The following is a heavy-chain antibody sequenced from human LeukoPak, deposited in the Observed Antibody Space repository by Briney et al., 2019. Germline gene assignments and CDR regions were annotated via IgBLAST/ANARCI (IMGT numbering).Heavy chain of an antibody. CDR2: IWYDGSNK. D-gene: IGHD3-22*01. Sequence: GGSLRLSCAASGFTFSSYGMHWVRQAPGKGLEWVAVIWYDGSNKYYADSVKGRFTISRDNSKNTLYLQMNSLRAEDTAVYYCARGITMIVVGLDYWGQGTLVTVSS. V-gene: IGHV3-33*01. CDR1: GFTFSSYG. CDR3: ARGITMIVVGLDY. J-gene: IGHJ4*02.